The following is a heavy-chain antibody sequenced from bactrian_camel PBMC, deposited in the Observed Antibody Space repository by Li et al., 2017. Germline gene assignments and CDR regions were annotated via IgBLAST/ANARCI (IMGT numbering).Heavy chain of an antibody. Sequence: HVQLVESGGGSVQAGGPLRLSCVVSGFTYRTYCMSWFRQAPGKGLEWVSTIDTRGDTTYYADAVKGRFTISRDNAKKQVYLQMSSLKPEDTAMYYCAAVGLQVTATQALGLMDRGRSMYSGQGTQVTVS. CDR2: IDTRGDTT. CDR1: GFTYRTYC. V-gene: IGHV3S1*01. J-gene: IGHJ4*01. D-gene: IGHD3*01.